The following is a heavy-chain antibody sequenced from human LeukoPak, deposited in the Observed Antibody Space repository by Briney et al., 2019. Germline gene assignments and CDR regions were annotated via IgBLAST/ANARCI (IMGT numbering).Heavy chain of an antibody. J-gene: IGHJ4*02. V-gene: IGHV3-23*01. CDR2: ISGSGGSA. Sequence: GGSLRLSCAASGFTFSSYAMSWVRQAPGKGLEWVSAISGSGGSAYYADSVKGRFTISRDNSKNTLYLQMNSLRAEDTAVYYCAKARAVAGTVSFDYWGQGTLVTVSS. D-gene: IGHD6-19*01. CDR3: AKARAVAGTVSFDY. CDR1: GFTFSSYA.